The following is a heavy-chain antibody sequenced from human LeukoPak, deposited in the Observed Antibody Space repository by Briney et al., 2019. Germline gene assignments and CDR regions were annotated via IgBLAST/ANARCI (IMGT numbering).Heavy chain of an antibody. CDR1: GGSFSGYY. D-gene: IGHD2-2*01. Sequence: SETLSLTCAVSGGSFSGYYWSWIRQPPGKGLEWVGEINHSGSTNYNPSLKSRVTLSVDTSKNQFSLKLSSVTAADTAVYYCAIQVVAPQYRFIVWFDPWGQGDLVTVSS. J-gene: IGHJ5*02. CDR3: AIQVVAPQYRFIVWFDP. V-gene: IGHV4-34*01. CDR2: INHSGST.